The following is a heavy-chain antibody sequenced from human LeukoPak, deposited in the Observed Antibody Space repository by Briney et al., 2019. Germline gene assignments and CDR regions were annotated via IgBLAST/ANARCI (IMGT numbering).Heavy chain of an antibody. CDR2: IYYSGST. V-gene: IGHV4-59*12. J-gene: IGHJ6*02. Sequence: SETLSLTCTVSGGSISSYYWSWIRQPPGKGLEWIGYIYYSGSTNYNPSLKSRVTISVDTSKNQFSLKLSSVTAADTAVYYCARETPVVGMGYYYYYGMDVWGQGTTVTVSS. D-gene: IGHD6-19*01. CDR3: ARETPVVGMGYYYYYGMDV. CDR1: GGSISSYY.